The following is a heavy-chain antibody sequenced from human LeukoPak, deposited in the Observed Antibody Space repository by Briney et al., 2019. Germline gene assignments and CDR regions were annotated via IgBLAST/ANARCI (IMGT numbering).Heavy chain of an antibody. V-gene: IGHV3-23*01. CDR3: GRASWVSSTDAVR. CDR2: IRGNGDT. D-gene: IGHD3-16*01. Sequence: GRSLRLSCAASGLSSSSFAMSWVRQGPAGGLEWVSSIRGNGDTFYADSVKGRFTLSSDSSTNTVYFQLNNLRVEDTDLCSCGRASWVSSTDAVRWGQGTLVTVS. J-gene: IGHJ4*02. CDR1: GLSSSSFA.